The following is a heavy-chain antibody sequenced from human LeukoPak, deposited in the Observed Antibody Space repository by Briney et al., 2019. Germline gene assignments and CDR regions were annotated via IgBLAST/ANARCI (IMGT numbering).Heavy chain of an antibody. Sequence: SETLSLTCTVSGGSISSGGYYWNWIRQPAGKGLEWIGRIYTGGSTNYNPSLKSRVTMSVDTSKNQFSLKMTSVTAADTAVYYCARGSRSSDYWAQGTLVTVSS. CDR3: ARGSRSSDY. CDR2: IYTGGST. J-gene: IGHJ4*02. V-gene: IGHV4-61*02. CDR1: GGSISSGGYY.